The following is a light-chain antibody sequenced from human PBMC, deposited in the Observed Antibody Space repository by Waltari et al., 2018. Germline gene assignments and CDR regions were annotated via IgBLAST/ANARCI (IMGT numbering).Light chain of an antibody. CDR3: MQSIQLLWT. Sequence: DIVMTQTPLSLSVTPGQPASISCKSSQSLLHRDGKTYLYWYLQKPGQSPQLLIYEVSNRFDGVPDRFSGSGSGTDFKLKISRVEAEDVGVYYCMQSIQLLWTFGQGTKVEIK. V-gene: IGKV2D-29*02. CDR1: QSLLHRDGKTY. CDR2: EVS. J-gene: IGKJ1*01.